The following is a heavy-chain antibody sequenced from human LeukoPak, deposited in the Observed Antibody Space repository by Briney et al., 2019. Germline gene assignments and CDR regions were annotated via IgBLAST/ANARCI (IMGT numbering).Heavy chain of an antibody. D-gene: IGHD3-3*01. CDR3: ARDSAIFGVVIISGYFDY. V-gene: IGHV3-33*01. CDR1: GFTFSSYG. Sequence: AGGSLRLSCAASGFTFSSYGMHWVRQAPGKGLEWVAVIWYDGSNKYYADSVKGRFTISRDNSKSTLYLQMNSLRAEDTAVYYCARDSAIFGVVIISGYFDYWGQGTLVTVSS. J-gene: IGHJ4*02. CDR2: IWYDGSNK.